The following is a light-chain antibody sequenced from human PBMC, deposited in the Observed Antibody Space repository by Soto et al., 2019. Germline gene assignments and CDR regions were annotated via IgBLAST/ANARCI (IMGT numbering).Light chain of an antibody. V-gene: IGLV2-14*01. CDR2: DVS. J-gene: IGLJ2*01. Sequence: QSALTQPASVSGSPGQSITISCTGTSSDVGGYNYVSWYQQHLGKAPKLMIYDVSNRPSGVSNRFSGSKSGYTASLTISGLHAEGEADYYRSTYTSSSQLGVFGGGTNLTVL. CDR1: SSDVGGYNY. CDR3: STYTSSSQLGV.